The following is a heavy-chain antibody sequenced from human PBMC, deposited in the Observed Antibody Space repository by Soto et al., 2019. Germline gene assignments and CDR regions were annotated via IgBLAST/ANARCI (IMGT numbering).Heavy chain of an antibody. CDR2: MNPNSGKT. Sequence: QVQLVLSGAEVKKPGASVKVTCKASGYSFFSSDINWVRQATGQGLGWMGWMNPNSGKTGYAQKFQGRVNMTRNISINTVYLELSSLRSEATAVYYRARGSRFGVMDIGGQGTMVTVSS. D-gene: IGHD3-10*01. V-gene: IGHV1-8*01. J-gene: IGHJ6*02. CDR1: GYSFFSSD. CDR3: ARGSRFGVMDI.